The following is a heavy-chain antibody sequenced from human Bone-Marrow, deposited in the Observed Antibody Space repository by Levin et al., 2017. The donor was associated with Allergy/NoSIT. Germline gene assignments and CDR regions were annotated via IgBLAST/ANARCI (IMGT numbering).Heavy chain of an antibody. V-gene: IGHV1-24*01. CDR2: FDPDDRET. D-gene: IGHD5-18*01. CDR1: GHSLTELS. CDR3: ATDTTMVEGGYFDL. J-gene: IGHJ2*01. Sequence: ASVKVSCKVSGHSLTELSMHWVRQTPGKGLEWMGGFDPDDRETVYAQMFQGRVTMTEDTSKDTAYMELSSLRSDDTAVYYCATDTTMVEGGYFDLWGRGTLVTGSS.